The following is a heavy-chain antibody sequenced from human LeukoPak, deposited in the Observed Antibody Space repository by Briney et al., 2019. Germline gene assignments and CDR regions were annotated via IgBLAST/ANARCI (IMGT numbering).Heavy chain of an antibody. CDR3: AREYSSLSSLRIDP. D-gene: IGHD6-6*01. Sequence: GGSLRLSCAASGFTFSDFYMSWIRQAPGKGLEWVSYISSSGSTIYYADSVKGRFTISRDNAKNSLYLQMNSLRAEDTAVYYCAREYSSLSSLRIDPWGQGTLVTVSS. J-gene: IGHJ5*02. V-gene: IGHV3-11*01. CDR1: GFTFSDFY. CDR2: ISSSGSTI.